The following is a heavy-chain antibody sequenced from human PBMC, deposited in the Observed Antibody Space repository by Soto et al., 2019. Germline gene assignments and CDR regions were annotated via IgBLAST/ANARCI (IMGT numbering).Heavy chain of an antibody. CDR2: IYHSGST. V-gene: IGHV4-38-2*01. D-gene: IGHD1-1*01. CDR1: GSSISSGYS. J-gene: IGHJ4*02. Sequence: SETLSLTCPVSGSSISSGYSWGWIGKHRGKGLEWIVSIYHSGSTYYNPSLKSRVTISVDTSKNQFSLKLSSVTAADTAVYYCASGTTSPTDYWGQGTLV. CDR3: ASGTTSPTDY.